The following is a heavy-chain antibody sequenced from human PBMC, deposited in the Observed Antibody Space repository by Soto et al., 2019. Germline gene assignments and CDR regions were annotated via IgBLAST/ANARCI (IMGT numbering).Heavy chain of an antibody. CDR2: IYHSGST. CDR1: GGSISSSNW. CDR3: ARDGFRNDWGSDRSCCNWFDP. Sequence: SETLSLTCAVSGGSISSSNWWSWVRQPPGKGLEWIGEIYHSGSTNYNPSLKSRVTISVDKSKNQFSLKLSSVTAADTAVYYCARDGFRNDWGSDRSCCNWFDPWGQGTLVTVSS. J-gene: IGHJ5*02. D-gene: IGHD3-16*02. V-gene: IGHV4-4*02.